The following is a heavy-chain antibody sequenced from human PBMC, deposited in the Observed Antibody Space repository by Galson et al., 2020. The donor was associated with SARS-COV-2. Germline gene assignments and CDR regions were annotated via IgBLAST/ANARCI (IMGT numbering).Heavy chain of an antibody. CDR3: AKSLVCTTTSCYRFGMAFFDD. CDR2: IDGSGSST. D-gene: IGHD2-2*01. J-gene: IGHJ4*02. Sequence: GGTLRLSCEASGFTIGSYAMSWVRQAPGKGLEWVSDIDGSGSSTYYADSVKGRFTISRDNSKNTLYLQMNSLRVEDRAIYYCAKSLVCTTTSCYRFGMAFFDDWGQGTLVTVSP. CDR1: GFTIGSYA. V-gene: IGHV3-23*01.